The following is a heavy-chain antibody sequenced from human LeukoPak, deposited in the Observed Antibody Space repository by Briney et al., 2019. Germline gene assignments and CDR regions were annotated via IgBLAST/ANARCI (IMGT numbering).Heavy chain of an antibody. CDR2: IYYSGST. Sequence: SETLSLTCTVSGGSISSGGYYWSWIRQHPGKGLEWIGYIYYSGSTYYNPSLKSRVTISVDTSKNQFSLKLSSVTAADTAVYYCARDLYGGIDYWGQGTLVTVSS. J-gene: IGHJ4*02. CDR3: ARDLYGGIDY. D-gene: IGHD4-23*01. CDR1: GGSISSGGYY. V-gene: IGHV4-31*03.